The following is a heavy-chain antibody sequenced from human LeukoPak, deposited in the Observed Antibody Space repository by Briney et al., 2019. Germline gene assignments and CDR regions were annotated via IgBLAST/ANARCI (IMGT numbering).Heavy chain of an antibody. V-gene: IGHV3-74*01. D-gene: IGHD2-2*01. CDR1: GFTFSSYW. CDR3: ARDRPVVCSSTSCYPRFDY. Sequence: GGSLRLSCAASGFTFSSYWMHWVRQAPGKRLVWVSRINSDGSSTSYADSVKGRFTISRDNAKNTLYLQMNSLRAEDTAVYYCARDRPVVCSSTSCYPRFDYWGQGTLVTVSS. J-gene: IGHJ4*02. CDR2: INSDGSST.